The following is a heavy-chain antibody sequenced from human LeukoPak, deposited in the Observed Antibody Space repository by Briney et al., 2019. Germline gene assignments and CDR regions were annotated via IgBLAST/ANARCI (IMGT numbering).Heavy chain of an antibody. Sequence: RGSLRLSCVAPGFTLSGHGIYWVRQAPTKGLDWVAFIRSDGYIKYYADSVKGRFTISRDNSKNTLYLQMNSLRADDTAVYYCARQETSSYNGAFDIWGQGTMVTVSS. V-gene: IGHV3-33*07. CDR2: IRSDGYIK. D-gene: IGHD1-26*01. CDR3: ARQETSSYNGAFDI. CDR1: GFTLSGHG. J-gene: IGHJ3*02.